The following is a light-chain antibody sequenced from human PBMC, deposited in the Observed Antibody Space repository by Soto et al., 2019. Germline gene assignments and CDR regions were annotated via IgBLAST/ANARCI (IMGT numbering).Light chain of an antibody. CDR3: QKYDSLPLT. V-gene: IGKV1-33*01. CDR2: DAS. J-gene: IGKJ3*01. Sequence: DIQMTQSPSSLSASVVDRVTISCQASQDISNYLNWYQHKEGKAPKLLIYDASNLETGVPSRFSGSGSGTDFTLTISSLQPEDIATYYCQKYDSLPLTFGPGTKVDI. CDR1: QDISNY.